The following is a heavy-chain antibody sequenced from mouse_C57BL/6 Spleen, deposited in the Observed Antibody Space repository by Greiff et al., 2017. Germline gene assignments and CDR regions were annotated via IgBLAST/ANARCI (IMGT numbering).Heavy chain of an antibody. CDR2: IDPSDSET. J-gene: IGHJ4*01. CDR1: GYTFTSYW. CDR3: ARSIYYGSSYFAMDY. Sequence: VKLQQPGAELVRPGSSVKLSCKASGYTFTSYWMHWVKQRPIQGLEWIGNIDPSDSETHYNQKFKDKATLTVDKSSSTAYMQLSSLTSEDSAVYYCARSIYYGSSYFAMDYWGQGTSVTVSS. V-gene: IGHV1-52*01. D-gene: IGHD1-1*01.